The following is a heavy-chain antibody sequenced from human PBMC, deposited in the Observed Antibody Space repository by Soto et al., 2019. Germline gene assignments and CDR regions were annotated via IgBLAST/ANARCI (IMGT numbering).Heavy chain of an antibody. CDR3: ATAGGLGAVAADY. CDR1: GYTFTSYA. D-gene: IGHD6-19*01. CDR2: INAGNGNT. Sequence: GASVKVSCKASGYTFTSYAMHWVRQAPGQRLEWMGWINAGNGNTKYSQKFQGRVTITRDTSASTAYMELSSLRSEDTAVYYCATAGGLGAVAADYWGQGTLVTVSS. J-gene: IGHJ4*02. V-gene: IGHV1-3*01.